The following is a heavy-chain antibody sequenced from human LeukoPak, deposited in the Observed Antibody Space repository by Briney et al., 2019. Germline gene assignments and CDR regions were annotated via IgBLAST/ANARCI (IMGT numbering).Heavy chain of an antibody. CDR1: GFTFSSYG. Sequence: PGGSLRLSCAASGFTFSSYGMHWVRQAPGKGLEWVAVIWYDGSNKYYADSVKGQFTISRDNSKNTLYLQMNSLRAEDTAVYYCAIYCSSTSCIGGYWGQGTLVTVSS. V-gene: IGHV3-33*01. CDR3: AIYCSSTSCIGGY. D-gene: IGHD2-2*01. J-gene: IGHJ4*02. CDR2: IWYDGSNK.